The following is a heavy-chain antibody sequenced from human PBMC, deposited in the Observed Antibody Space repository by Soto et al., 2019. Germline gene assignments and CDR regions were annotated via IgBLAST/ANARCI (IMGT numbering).Heavy chain of an antibody. V-gene: IGHV1-69*17. Sequence: QVQLVQSGAEVTKPGPSVKVSCKVSGGTFGNYAISWIRQAPGQGLEWVGGIIPISGIANYPQKLQGRVSLTAYKSTPTASLDLGTLRFDDRAVYVCAIAPLAFAIVPRGWFDPWGKGTPVTVSS. J-gene: IGHJ5*02. CDR2: IIPISGIA. CDR1: GGTFGNYA. CDR3: AIAPLAFAIVPRGWFDP. D-gene: IGHD2-21*01.